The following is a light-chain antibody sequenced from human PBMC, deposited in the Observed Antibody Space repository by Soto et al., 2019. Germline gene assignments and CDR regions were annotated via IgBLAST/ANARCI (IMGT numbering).Light chain of an antibody. V-gene: IGKV3-15*01. CDR3: QQYNNWPMYT. CDR2: GAS. Sequence: DIVFTQSPATLSVSPGEGAALSCRASQSVNSNLAWYQQRPGQAPRLLIYGASTRATGIPARFSGSGSGTEFTLTISSLQSEDFAVYYCQQYNNWPMYTFGQGTKVDIK. CDR1: QSVNSN. J-gene: IGKJ2*01.